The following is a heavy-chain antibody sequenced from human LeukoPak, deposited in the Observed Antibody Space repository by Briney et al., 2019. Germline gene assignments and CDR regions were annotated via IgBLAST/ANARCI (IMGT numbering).Heavy chain of an antibody. CDR1: GFTFSSYA. V-gene: IGHV3-23*01. Sequence: GGSLRLSCAASGFTFSSYAMSWVRQAPGKGLEWVSAISGSGGSTYYADSVKGRFTISRDNSKNTLYLQMNSLRAEDTAVYYCAKSYTVTTLYYYDSSGYSPFDYWGQGTLVTVSS. J-gene: IGHJ4*02. CDR2: ISGSGGST. D-gene: IGHD3-22*01. CDR3: AKSYTVTTLYYYDSSGYSPFDY.